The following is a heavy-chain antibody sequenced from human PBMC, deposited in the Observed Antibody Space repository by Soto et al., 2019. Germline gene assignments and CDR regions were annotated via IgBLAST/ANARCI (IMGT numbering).Heavy chain of an antibody. CDR3: ARDGLVVVVAGPDY. V-gene: IGHV3-30-3*01. J-gene: IGHJ4*02. D-gene: IGHD2-15*01. Sequence: QVQLVESGGGVVQPGRSLRLSCAASGFTFSSYAMHWVRQAPGKGLEWVAVISYDGSNKYYADSVKGRFTISRDNSKNTLYLQMNSLRAEDTAVYYCARDGLVVVVAGPDYWGQGTLVTVSS. CDR1: GFTFSSYA. CDR2: ISYDGSNK.